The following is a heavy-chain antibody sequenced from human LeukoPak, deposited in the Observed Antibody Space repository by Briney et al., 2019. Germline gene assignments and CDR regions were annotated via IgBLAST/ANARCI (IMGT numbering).Heavy chain of an antibody. V-gene: IGHV4-38-2*02. CDR2: IYHSGST. J-gene: IGHJ3*02. CDR1: GYSISSGYY. CDR3: AREILFLSSGERTLHAFDI. Sequence: SETLSLTCTVSGYSISSGYYWGWSRPPPGKGLQWIGTIYHSGSTYYNPSLKSRVTIPGETSKDKFSLKVNSVTAAATAVFYFAREILFLSSGERTLHAFDIWGQGAMVTVSS. D-gene: IGHD3-22*01.